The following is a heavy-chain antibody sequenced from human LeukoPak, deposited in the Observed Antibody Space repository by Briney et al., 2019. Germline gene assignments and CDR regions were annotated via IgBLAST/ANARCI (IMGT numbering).Heavy chain of an antibody. D-gene: IGHD3-22*01. Sequence: GGSLRLPCAASGFTFSSYWMHWVRQAPGKGLVWVSRINSDGSSTSYADSVKGRFTISRDNAKNTLYLQMNSLRAEDTAVYYCARDLYYYDSSGYLDYWGQGTLVTVSS. CDR2: INSDGSST. J-gene: IGHJ4*02. CDR3: ARDLYYYDSSGYLDY. V-gene: IGHV3-74*01. CDR1: GFTFSSYW.